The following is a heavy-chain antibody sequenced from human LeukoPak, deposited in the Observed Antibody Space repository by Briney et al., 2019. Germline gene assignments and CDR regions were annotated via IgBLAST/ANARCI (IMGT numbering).Heavy chain of an antibody. V-gene: IGHV1-46*01. CDR2: INPSGGST. D-gene: IGHD1-26*01. CDR3: ATARVSGSYGPDY. Sequence: GASVKVSCKASGYTSTSYYMHWVRQAPGQGLEWMGIINPSGGSTSYAQKFQGRVTMTRDMSTSTVYMELSSLRSEDTAVYYCATARVSGSYGPDYWGQGTLVTVSS. J-gene: IGHJ4*02. CDR1: GYTSTSYY.